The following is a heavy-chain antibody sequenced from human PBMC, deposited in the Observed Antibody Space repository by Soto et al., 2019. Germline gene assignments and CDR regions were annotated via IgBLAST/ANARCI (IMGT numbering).Heavy chain of an antibody. D-gene: IGHD6-19*01. CDR3: ARRRNTRGSGWYYFDY. J-gene: IGHJ4*02. CDR1: GFSLSASGMC. CDR2: IDWDDDK. Sequence: SGPTLVNPTQTLTLTCTFPGFSLSASGMCVSWIRQPPGKALEWLALIDWDDDKYYSTSLKTRLTISKDTSKNQVVLTMTNMDPVDTATYYCARRRNTRGSGWYYFDYWGQGTLVSVSS. V-gene: IGHV2-70*01.